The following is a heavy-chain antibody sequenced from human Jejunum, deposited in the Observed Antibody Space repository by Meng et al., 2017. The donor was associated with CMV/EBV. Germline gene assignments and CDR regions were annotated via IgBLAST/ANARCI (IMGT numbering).Heavy chain of an antibody. CDR3: ARHSDTSVYF. CDR1: GASISGSPYF. Sequence: SVSGASISGSPYFWGWIRQSPGKGLEWIESVYDSGSYYYNPSLKSRATISIDRSNNQFSLALTSVTAADTAVYYCARHSDTSVYFWGQGILVTVSS. CDR2: VYDSGSY. V-gene: IGHV4-39*01. D-gene: IGHD5-18*01. J-gene: IGHJ4*02.